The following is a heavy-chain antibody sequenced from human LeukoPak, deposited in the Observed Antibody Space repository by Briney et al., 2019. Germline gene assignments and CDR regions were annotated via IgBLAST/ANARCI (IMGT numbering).Heavy chain of an antibody. J-gene: IGHJ4*02. CDR2: IYYSGST. V-gene: IGHV4-39*07. CDR3: ARDFRVSGGSGSTRFDY. D-gene: IGHD3-10*01. Sequence: SETLSLTCTVSGGSISSSSYYWGWIRQPPGKGLEWIGSIYYSGSTYYNPSLKSRVTISVDTSKNQFSLKLSSVTAADTAVYYCARDFRVSGGSGSTRFDYWGQGTLVTVSS. CDR1: GGSISSSSYY.